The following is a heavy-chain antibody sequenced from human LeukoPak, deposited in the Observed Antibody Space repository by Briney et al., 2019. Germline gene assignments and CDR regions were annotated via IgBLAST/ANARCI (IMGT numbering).Heavy chain of an antibody. D-gene: IGHD3-10*01. CDR1: GFTFSSYA. CDR3: ANVHMVRGLNWFDP. V-gene: IGHV3-23*01. CDR2: ISGSGGST. J-gene: IGHJ5*02. Sequence: GGSLRLSCAASGFTFSSYAMSWVRQAPGKGLEWFSAISGSGGSTYYADSVKGRFTISRDNSKNTLYLQMNSLRAEDTAVYYCANVHMVRGLNWFDPWGQGTLVTVSS.